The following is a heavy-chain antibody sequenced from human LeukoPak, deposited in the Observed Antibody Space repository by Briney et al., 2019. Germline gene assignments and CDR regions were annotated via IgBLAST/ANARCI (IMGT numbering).Heavy chain of an antibody. J-gene: IGHJ6*02. CDR3: ARDPGVYYDFWSGYYTYYGMDV. CDR2: IYYXGST. V-gene: IGHV4-61*06. Sequence: SWXRQPPGKXLXXIGXIYYXGSTXYNPSLKSRVTISVDTSKNQFSLKLSSVTAADTAVYYCARDPGVYYDFWSGYYTYYGMDVWGQGTTVTVSS. D-gene: IGHD3-3*01.